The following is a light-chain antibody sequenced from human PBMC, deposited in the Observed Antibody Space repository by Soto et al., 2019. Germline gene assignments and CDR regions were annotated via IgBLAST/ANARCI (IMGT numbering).Light chain of an antibody. CDR2: IND. Sequence: QSVLTQPPSASGTPGLSVTIYCSGGSSNVGTNTVSWYQHLPGTAPKLLIYINDQQPSGVPDRFSGSKSGTSASLAITGLQSEDEGIYYCATWDDSLSGWVFGGGTKLTVL. CDR3: ATWDDSLSGWV. CDR1: SSNVGTNT. V-gene: IGLV1-44*01. J-gene: IGLJ3*02.